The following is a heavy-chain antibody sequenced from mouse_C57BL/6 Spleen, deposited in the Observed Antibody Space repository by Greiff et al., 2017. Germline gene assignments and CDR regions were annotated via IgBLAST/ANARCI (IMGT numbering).Heavy chain of an antibody. D-gene: IGHD2-4*01. CDR3: ARGDYDYDSSFFDY. CDR1: GYTFTSYT. Sequence: QFQLQQSGAELARPGASVKMSCKASGYTFTSYTMPWVKQRPGQGLAWIGYINPSSGYTKYNQKFKDKATLTADKSSSTAYMQLSSLTSEDSAVYYCARGDYDYDSSFFDYWGQGTTLTVSS. CDR2: INPSSGYT. V-gene: IGHV1-4*01. J-gene: IGHJ2*01.